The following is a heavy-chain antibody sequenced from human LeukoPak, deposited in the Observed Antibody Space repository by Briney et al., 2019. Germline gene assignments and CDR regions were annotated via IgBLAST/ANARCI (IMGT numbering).Heavy chain of an antibody. CDR2: FDPKDDER. V-gene: IGHV1-24*01. CDR1: GHTLSELP. D-gene: IGHD5-24*01. J-gene: IGHJ4*02. CDR3: ATEVASIVPVY. Sequence: ASVKVSCKVSGHTLSELPMYWVRQAPREGRVGMGGFDPKDDERVYAQKFRGRVTMSEDTSTNTAYMELSSLRSGDTAVYYCATEVASIVPVYWGQGTVVTVSS.